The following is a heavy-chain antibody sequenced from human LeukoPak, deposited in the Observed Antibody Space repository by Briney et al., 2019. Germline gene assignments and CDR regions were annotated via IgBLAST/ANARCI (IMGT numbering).Heavy chain of an antibody. J-gene: IGHJ5*02. V-gene: IGHV5-51*01. Sequence: GESLKISCKGSGYRFTSYWIGWVRQMPGKGLEWMGIIYPGDSDTRYSPSFQGQVTISADKSISTAYLQWSSLKASDTAMYYCARIGYSSDWGFDPWGQGTLVTVSS. CDR2: IYPGDSDT. D-gene: IGHD6-19*01. CDR1: GYRFTSYW. CDR3: ARIGYSSDWGFDP.